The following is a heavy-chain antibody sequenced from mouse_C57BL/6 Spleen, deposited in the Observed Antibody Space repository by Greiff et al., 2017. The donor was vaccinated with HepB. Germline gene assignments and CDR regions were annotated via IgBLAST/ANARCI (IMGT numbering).Heavy chain of an antibody. Sequence: VQLQQSGAELARPGASVKLSCKASGYTFTSYGISWVKQRTGQGLEWIGEIYPRSGNTYYNEKFKGKATLTADKSSSTAYMELRSLTSEDSAVYFCAREGTGTYYYAMDYWGQGTSVTVSS. CDR3: AREGTGTYYYAMDY. CDR2: IYPRSGNT. V-gene: IGHV1-81*01. D-gene: IGHD4-1*01. CDR1: GYTFTSYG. J-gene: IGHJ4*01.